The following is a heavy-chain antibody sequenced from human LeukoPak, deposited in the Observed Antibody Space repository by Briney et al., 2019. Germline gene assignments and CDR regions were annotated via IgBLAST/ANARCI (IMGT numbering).Heavy chain of an antibody. CDR2: IRSKAYGGTT. V-gene: IGHV3-49*04. CDR1: GFTFGDYA. J-gene: IGHJ4*02. Sequence: PGGSLRLSCTASGFTFGDYAMSWVRQAPGKGLEWVGFIRSKAYGGTTEYAASVKGRFTISRDDSKSIAYLQMNSLKTEDTAVYYCTRTEGKQVWFGELCSFDYWGQGTLATVSS. D-gene: IGHD3-10*01. CDR3: TRTEGKQVWFGELCSFDY.